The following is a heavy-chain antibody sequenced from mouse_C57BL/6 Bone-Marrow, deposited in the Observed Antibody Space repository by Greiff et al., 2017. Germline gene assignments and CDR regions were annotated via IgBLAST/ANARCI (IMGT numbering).Heavy chain of an antibody. V-gene: IGHV10-1*01. J-gene: IGHJ2*01. CDR3: VRDYGSSLDY. CDR2: IRSKSNNYAT. D-gene: IGHD1-1*01. CDR1: GFSFNTYA. Sequence: DVKLVESGGGLVQPKGSLKLSCAASGFSFNTYAMNWVRQAPGKGLEWVARIRSKSNNYATYYADSVKDRFTISRDDSESMLYLQMNNLKTEDTAMYYCVRDYGSSLDYWGQGTTLTVSS.